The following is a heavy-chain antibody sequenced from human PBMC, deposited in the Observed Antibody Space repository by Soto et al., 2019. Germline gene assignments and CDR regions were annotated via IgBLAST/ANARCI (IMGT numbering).Heavy chain of an antibody. CDR2: IKQDGSEK. D-gene: IGHD2-21*02. J-gene: IGHJ3*02. CDR3: ARSAVEAYCGGDCYSHAFDI. Sequence: GGSLRLSCAASGFTFSSYWMSWVRQAPGRGLEWVANIKQDGSEKYYVDSVKGRFTISRDNAKNSLYLQMNSLRAEDTAVYYCARSAVEAYCGGDCYSHAFDIWGQGTMVTVSS. CDR1: GFTFSSYW. V-gene: IGHV3-7*01.